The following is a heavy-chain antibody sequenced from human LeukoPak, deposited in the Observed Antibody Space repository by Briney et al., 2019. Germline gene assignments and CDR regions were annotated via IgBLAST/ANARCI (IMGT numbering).Heavy chain of an antibody. CDR3: AAFRGSPIDI. D-gene: IGHD3-10*01. J-gene: IGHJ3*02. V-gene: IGHV4-39*01. CDR2: IYYSGST. CDR1: GGSISSSSYY. Sequence: SDTLSLTCTVSGGSISSSSYYWGWIRQPPGKGLEWIGCIYYSGSTYYNPSLKSRVTISVDTSKNQFSLKLSSVTAADTAVYYCAAFRGSPIDIWGQGIMVTVSS.